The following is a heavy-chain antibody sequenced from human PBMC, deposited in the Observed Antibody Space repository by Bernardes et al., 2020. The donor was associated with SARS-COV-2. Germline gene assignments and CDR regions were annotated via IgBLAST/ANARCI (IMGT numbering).Heavy chain of an antibody. CDR1: GGSISPFY. CDR2: VYYSGST. Sequence: SETLSLTRTVSGGSISPFYWSWIRQPPGKGLEWVGHVYYSGSTNYNPSLKGRVTISVDTSKNQFSLKLNSVTAADTAVYYCARRYMGASDFWGQGTLVTVSS. V-gene: IGHV4-59*08. J-gene: IGHJ4*02. CDR3: ARRYMGASDF. D-gene: IGHD1-26*01.